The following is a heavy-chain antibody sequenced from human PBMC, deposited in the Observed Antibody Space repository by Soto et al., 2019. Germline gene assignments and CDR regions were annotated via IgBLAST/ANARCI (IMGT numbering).Heavy chain of an antibody. Sequence: RLSCAASGFTFSSYSTSWVRQAPGKGLEWVSSISSSSSYIYYADSVKGRFTISRDNAKNSLYLQMNSLRAEDTAVYYCARDTLPQNYYYYYYGMDVWGQGTTVTVSS. D-gene: IGHD2-15*01. J-gene: IGHJ6*02. CDR1: GFTFSSYS. V-gene: IGHV3-21*01. CDR3: ARDTLPQNYYYYYYGMDV. CDR2: ISSSSSYI.